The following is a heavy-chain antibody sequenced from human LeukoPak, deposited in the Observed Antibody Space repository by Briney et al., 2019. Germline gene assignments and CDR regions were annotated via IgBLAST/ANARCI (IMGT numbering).Heavy chain of an antibody. CDR3: ARDSVAGNYFDY. Sequence: GGSLRLSCEASGFTFSDYYMSWIRRAPGKGLEWVSYISSSSSYTNYADSVKGRFTISRYNAKNSLYLQMNSLRAEDTAVYYCARDSVAGNYFDYWGQGTLVTVSS. CDR2: ISSSSSYT. CDR1: GFTFSDYY. V-gene: IGHV3-11*06. J-gene: IGHJ4*02. D-gene: IGHD6-19*01.